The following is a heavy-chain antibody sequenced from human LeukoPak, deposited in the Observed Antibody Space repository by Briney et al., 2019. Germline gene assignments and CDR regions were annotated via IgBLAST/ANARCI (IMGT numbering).Heavy chain of an antibody. V-gene: IGHV1-18*01. CDR3: ARPHSYGSTYFDC. CDR2: ISTYNGNT. CDR1: GYTFTSYG. J-gene: IGHJ4*02. D-gene: IGHD4-17*01. Sequence: ASVKVSCKASGYTFTSYGLTWVRQASGQGLEWMGWISTYNGNTYYAQGLQGRVSMTTDTSTSTAYMELRSLRSDDTAVYYCARPHSYGSTYFDCWGQGTLVTVSS.